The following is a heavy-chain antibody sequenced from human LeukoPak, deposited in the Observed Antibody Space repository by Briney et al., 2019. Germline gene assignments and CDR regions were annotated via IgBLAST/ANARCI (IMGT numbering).Heavy chain of an antibody. J-gene: IGHJ4*02. V-gene: IGHV4-59*01. D-gene: IGHD2-2*01. CDR3: ARSIGYCSSTSCYPTWVDY. CDR1: GGSISSYY. Sequence: SETLSLTCTVSGGSISSYYWSWIRQPPGKGLEWIGYIYYSGSTNYNPSLKSRVTISVDTSKNQFSLKLSSVTAADTAVYYCARSIGYCSSTSCYPTWVDYWGQGTLVTVSS. CDR2: IYYSGST.